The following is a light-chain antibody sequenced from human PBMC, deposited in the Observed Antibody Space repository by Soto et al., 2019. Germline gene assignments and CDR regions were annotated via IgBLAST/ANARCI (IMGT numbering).Light chain of an antibody. V-gene: IGLV1-44*01. CDR2: SNN. CDR1: RTNIGSNT. Sequence: QSVLTQPPSASRTPGQRVTISCSGRRTNIGSNTVNWYQQLPGTAPKLVIYSNNQRPSGVPDRFSGSKSGTSASLAISGLQSEDEADYYCVAWDDSLNGYVVFGGGTKVTVL. CDR3: VAWDDSLNGYVV. J-gene: IGLJ2*01.